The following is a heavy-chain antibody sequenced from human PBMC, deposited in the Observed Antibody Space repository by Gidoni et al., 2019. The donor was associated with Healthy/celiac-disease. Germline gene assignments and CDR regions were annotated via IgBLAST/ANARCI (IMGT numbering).Heavy chain of an antibody. CDR2: ISYDGSNK. CDR1: GFPFSSYG. V-gene: IGHV3-30*18. J-gene: IGHJ6*02. Sequence: QVQLVESGGGVVQPGRSLRLSCAASGFPFSSYGMHWARQAPGKGLGWVAVISYDGSNKYYADSVKGRFTISRDNSKNTLYLQMNSLRAEDTAVYYCAKDGTLYYYYYGMDVWGQGTTVTVSS. D-gene: IGHD1-26*01. CDR3: AKDGTLYYYYYGMDV.